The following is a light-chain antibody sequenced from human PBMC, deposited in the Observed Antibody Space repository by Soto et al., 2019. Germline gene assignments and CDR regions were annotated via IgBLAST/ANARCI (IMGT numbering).Light chain of an antibody. V-gene: IGKV1-5*03. CDR2: KAF. J-gene: IGKJ2*01. Sequence: DIQMTQFPSTLSASVGDRVTITCRASQGLNSRLAWYQQKPGKAPNLLIYKAFSLESGAPSRFSGSGSGTEFTLTFSSLQTDDFATYYCQQYNSYSYTFSQGTKLEVK. CDR3: QQYNSYSYT. CDR1: QGLNSR.